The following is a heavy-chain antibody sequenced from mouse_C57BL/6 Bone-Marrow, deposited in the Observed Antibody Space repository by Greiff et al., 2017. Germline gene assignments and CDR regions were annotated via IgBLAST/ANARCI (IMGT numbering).Heavy chain of an antibody. CDR1: GYTFTSYT. CDR2: INPSSGYT. V-gene: IGHV1-4*01. CDR3: AKEGSGSNFLDY. J-gene: IGHJ2*01. Sequence: VQLQQSGAELARPGASVKMSCKASGYTFTSYTMHWVKQRPGQGLEWNGYINPSSGYTKYNQKFKDKATLTADKSSSTAYMQLSSLTSEDAAVYYCAKEGSGSNFLDYWGQGTTLTVSS. D-gene: IGHD1-1*01.